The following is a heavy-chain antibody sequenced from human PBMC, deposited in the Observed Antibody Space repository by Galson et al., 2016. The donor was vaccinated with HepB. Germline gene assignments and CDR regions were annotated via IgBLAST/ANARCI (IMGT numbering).Heavy chain of an antibody. D-gene: IGHD2-15*01. V-gene: IGHV3-74*01. J-gene: IGHJ6*04. CDR1: GFSFSSYW. CDR3: VRDGPFSDIDLDV. CDR2: IDTDGRSS. Sequence: SLRLSCAASGFSFSSYWMYWVRQAPGQGLVWVSHIDTDGRSSYYAGSVKDRFTISRDNAENTLSLKMNSLRSEDTAVYFCVRDGPFSDIDLDVWGKGTTVTVSS.